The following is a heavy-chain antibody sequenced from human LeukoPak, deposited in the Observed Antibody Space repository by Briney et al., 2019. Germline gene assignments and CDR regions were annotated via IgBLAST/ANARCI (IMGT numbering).Heavy chain of an antibody. CDR2: ISGSGGST. J-gene: IGHJ4*02. CDR1: GFTFSSYD. CDR3: AKEGYDSSGYYYRRGYYFDY. D-gene: IGHD3-22*01. V-gene: IGHV3-23*01. Sequence: GGSLRLSCAASGFTFSSYDMSWVRQAPGKGLEWVSAISGSGGSTYYADSVKGRFTISRDNSKNTLYLQMNSLRAEDTAVYYCAKEGYDSSGYYYRRGYYFDYWGQGTLVTVSS.